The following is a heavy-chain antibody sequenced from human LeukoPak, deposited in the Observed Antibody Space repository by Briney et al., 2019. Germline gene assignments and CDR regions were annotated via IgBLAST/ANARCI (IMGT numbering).Heavy chain of an antibody. D-gene: IGHD3-10*01. CDR3: AKEGFRGDYYGMDV. Sequence: GGSLRLSCAASGFTFDDYAMHWVRQAPGKGLEWVSLISGGGGSTYYADSVQGRFTISRDNSKNSLYLQMNSLRTEDTALYYCAKEGFRGDYYGMDVWGQGTTVTVSS. J-gene: IGHJ6*02. CDR1: GFTFDDYA. CDR2: ISGGGGST. V-gene: IGHV3-43*02.